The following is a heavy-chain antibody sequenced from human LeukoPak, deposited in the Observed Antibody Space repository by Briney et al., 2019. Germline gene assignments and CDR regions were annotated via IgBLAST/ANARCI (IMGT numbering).Heavy chain of an antibody. Sequence: ASVKVSCKASGYTFTGYYMHWVRQAPGQGLEWMGWINPNSGGTIYAQKFQGRVTMTEDTSTDTAYMELSSLRSEDTAVYYCATDLGWALVRPRIDIWGQGTMVTVSS. V-gene: IGHV1-2*02. CDR2: INPNSGGT. D-gene: IGHD6-19*01. J-gene: IGHJ3*02. CDR1: GYTFTGYY. CDR3: ATDLGWALVRPRIDI.